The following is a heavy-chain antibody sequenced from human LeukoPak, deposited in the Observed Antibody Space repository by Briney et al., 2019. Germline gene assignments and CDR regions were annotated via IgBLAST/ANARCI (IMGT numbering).Heavy chain of an antibody. CDR1: GFTFSTHN. CDR3: ARDRQQMDREGYFDL. Sequence: GGSLRLSCAASGFTFSTHNMNWVRQAPGKGLEWVSYISSNTSTIYYADSVKGRFTISRDNAKNSLYLQMNSLRDEDTAVYYCARDRQQMDREGYFDLWGRGTLVTVSS. V-gene: IGHV3-48*02. CDR2: ISSNTSTI. J-gene: IGHJ2*01. D-gene: IGHD6-13*01.